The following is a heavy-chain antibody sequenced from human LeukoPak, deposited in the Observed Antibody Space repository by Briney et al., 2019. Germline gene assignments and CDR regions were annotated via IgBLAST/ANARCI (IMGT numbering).Heavy chain of an antibody. J-gene: IGHJ4*02. CDR3: ARDQCIGGSSYMVY. CDR1: GFTFSTYS. Sequence: PGWSLRLSCAASGFTFSTYSMNWVRQAPGKGLEWVSFISSSSSHIYYAASVKGRFTISRDNAKNSLYLKMNSLRAEDTAVYYCARDQCIGGSSYMVYWGQGTLATVSS. CDR2: ISSSSSHI. V-gene: IGHV3-21*01. D-gene: IGHD2-15*01.